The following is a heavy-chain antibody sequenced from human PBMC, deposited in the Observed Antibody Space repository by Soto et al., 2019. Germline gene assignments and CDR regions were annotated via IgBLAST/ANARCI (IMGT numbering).Heavy chain of an antibody. CDR1: GGSISSGGYY. Sequence: SETLSLTCTVSGGSISSGGYYWSWIRQHPGKGLEWIGYIYYSGSTYYNPSLRSRVTISVDTSKNQFSLKLSSVTAADTAVYYCARTVVVVAARPSHWFDPWGQGTLVTVS. J-gene: IGHJ5*02. CDR3: ARTVVVVAARPSHWFDP. CDR2: IYYSGST. V-gene: IGHV4-31*03. D-gene: IGHD2-15*01.